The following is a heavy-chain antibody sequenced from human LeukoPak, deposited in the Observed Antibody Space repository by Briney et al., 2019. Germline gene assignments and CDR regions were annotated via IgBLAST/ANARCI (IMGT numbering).Heavy chain of an antibody. CDR3: ARPPYSGSSQGY. Sequence: SETLSLTCTVSGGSISSSSYYWGWIRQPPGKGLEWIGSIYYSGSTYYNPSLKSRVTISVDTSKNQFSLKLSSVTAADTAVYYCARPPYSGSSQGYWGQGTLVTVSS. D-gene: IGHD1-26*01. CDR2: IYYSGST. CDR1: GGSISSSSYY. V-gene: IGHV4-39*01. J-gene: IGHJ4*02.